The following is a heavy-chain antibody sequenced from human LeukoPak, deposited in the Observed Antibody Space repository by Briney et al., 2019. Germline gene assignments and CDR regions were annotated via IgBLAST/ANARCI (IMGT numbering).Heavy chain of an antibody. Sequence: PSETLSLTCAVYGGSFSGYYWNWIRQPPGKGLEWIGEINHSGSTNYNPSLKSRVTISVDTSKNQFSLKLTSVTAADTAVYYCARKLIVLTPAYFDYWGQGNLVTVSS. CDR2: INHSGST. V-gene: IGHV4-34*01. D-gene: IGHD2-8*02. CDR3: ARKLIVLTPAYFDY. CDR1: GGSFSGYY. J-gene: IGHJ4*02.